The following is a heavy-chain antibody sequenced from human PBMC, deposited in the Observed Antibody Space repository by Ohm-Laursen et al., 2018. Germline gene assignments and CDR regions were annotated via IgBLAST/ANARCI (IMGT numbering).Heavy chain of an antibody. J-gene: IGHJ4*02. Sequence: SLRLSCSASGFTFSYYGMHWVRQAPGKGLEWVAAIWNDGNNKYYGDSVKGRFTISRDNSKNTLYLQMNSLRAEDTAVYYCAKDQGDYWGQGTLVTVSS. V-gene: IGHV3-33*06. CDR2: IWNDGNNK. CDR3: AKDQGDY. CDR1: GFTFSYYG.